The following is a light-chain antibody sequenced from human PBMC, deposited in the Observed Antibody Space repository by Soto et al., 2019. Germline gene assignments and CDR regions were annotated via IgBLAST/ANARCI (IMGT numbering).Light chain of an antibody. CDR3: QQYMSSVT. V-gene: IGKV3-20*01. CDR1: QSVDSTF. J-gene: IGKJ1*01. Sequence: EIVLTQSPGSLSLSPGQRATLSCRASQSVDSTFFAWYQKKPGQAPRLLIYGASKRYTGVPDRFRGSGSGTDFTLTISSLEPEDLAVYYCQQYMSSVTFGQGTKVEI. CDR2: GAS.